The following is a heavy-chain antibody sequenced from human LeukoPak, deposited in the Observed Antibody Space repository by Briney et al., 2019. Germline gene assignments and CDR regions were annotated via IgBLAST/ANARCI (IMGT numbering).Heavy chain of an antibody. D-gene: IGHD3-22*01. CDR1: GFTFSNAW. CDR3: TTDYYYDSSGYPYYYGMDV. J-gene: IGHJ6*02. CDR2: IKSKTDGGTT. V-gene: IGHV3-15*01. Sequence: GGSLRLSCAASGFTFSNAWMSWVRQAPGKGLEWVGRIKSKTDGGTTDYAAPVKGRFTISRDDSKNTLNLQMNSLKTEDTAVYYCTTDYYYDSSGYPYYYGMDVWGQGTTVTVSS.